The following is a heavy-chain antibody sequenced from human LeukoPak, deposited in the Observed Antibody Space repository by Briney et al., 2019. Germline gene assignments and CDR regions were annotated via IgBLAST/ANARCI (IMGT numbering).Heavy chain of an antibody. J-gene: IGHJ3*02. V-gene: IGHV3-48*02. CDR2: ISSSSSTI. CDR1: GFTFSNYN. Sequence: GGSPRLSCAASGFTFSNYNINWVRQAPGKGLEWLSYISSSSSTIYYAHSVKGRFTISRDNAKNSLYLQMNSLRDEDTAVYYCARVVVAANPDAFDIWGQGTMVTVSS. D-gene: IGHD2-15*01. CDR3: ARVVVAANPDAFDI.